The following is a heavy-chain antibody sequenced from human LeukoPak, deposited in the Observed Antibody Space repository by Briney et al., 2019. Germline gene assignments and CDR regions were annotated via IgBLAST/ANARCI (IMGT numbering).Heavy chain of an antibody. J-gene: IGHJ4*02. V-gene: IGHV3-21*01. CDR2: ISTKSDYI. Sequence: GGSLRLSCEVSGFTFSRYSMNWVRQAPGKGLEWVSAISTKSDYIYYGDSVKGRFTVSRDDPKNSLYLQMNSLGAEDTALYYCVLASYSSTWYLDSWGQGTLVTVSS. CDR1: GFTFSRYS. D-gene: IGHD6-13*01. CDR3: VLASYSSTWYLDS.